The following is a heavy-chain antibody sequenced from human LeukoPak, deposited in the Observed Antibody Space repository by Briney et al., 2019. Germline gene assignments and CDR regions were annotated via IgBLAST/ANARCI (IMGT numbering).Heavy chain of an antibody. CDR2: INSDGSST. CDR1: GFTLSSYW. Sequence: PGGSLRLACAASGFTLSSYWMHWVRHAPGKGLVWVSRINSDGSSTSYADSVKGRFTISRDNAENTLYLQINSLRAEDTAVYYCARGPRYSGSYYNYWGQGTLVTVSS. CDR3: ARGPRYSGSYYNY. J-gene: IGHJ4*02. D-gene: IGHD1-26*01. V-gene: IGHV3-74*01.